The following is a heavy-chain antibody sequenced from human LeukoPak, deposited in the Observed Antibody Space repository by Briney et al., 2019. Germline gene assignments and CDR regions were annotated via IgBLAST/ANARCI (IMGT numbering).Heavy chain of an antibody. CDR3: ARDRIQLDRYYYYGMDV. J-gene: IGHJ6*02. V-gene: IGHV1-46*01. Sequence: ASVKVSCKASGYTFTSYYMHWVRQAPGQGLEWMGIINPSGGSTSYAQKFQGRVTMTRDTSTSTVYMELSSLRSEDTAVYYCARDRIQLDRYYYYGMDVWGQGTTVTVS. CDR2: INPSGGST. CDR1: GYTFTSYY. D-gene: IGHD5-18*01.